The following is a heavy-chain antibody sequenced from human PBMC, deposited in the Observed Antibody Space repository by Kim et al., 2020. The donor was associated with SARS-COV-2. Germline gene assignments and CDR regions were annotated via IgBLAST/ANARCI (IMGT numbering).Heavy chain of an antibody. CDR3: AKEGYYDSSGYYPYWYFDL. Sequence: GGSLRLSCAASGFTFSSYGMHWVRQAPGKGLEWVAVISYDGSNKYYADSVKGRFTISRDNSKNTLYLQMNSLRAEDTAVYYCAKEGYYDSSGYYPYWYFDLWGRGTLVTVSS. CDR1: GFTFSSYG. J-gene: IGHJ2*01. D-gene: IGHD3-22*01. CDR2: ISYDGSNK. V-gene: IGHV3-30*18.